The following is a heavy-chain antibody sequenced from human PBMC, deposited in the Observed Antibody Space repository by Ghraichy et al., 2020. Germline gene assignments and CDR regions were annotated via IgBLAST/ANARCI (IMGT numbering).Heavy chain of an antibody. CDR3: ARVVVRGRDAFDI. V-gene: IGHV3-64*01. CDR1: VFTFSSYA. J-gene: IGHJ3*02. D-gene: IGHD2-21*01. CDR2: ISSNGGST. Sequence: LSRTCAASVFTFSSYAMHWVRQAPGKGLEYVSAISSNGGSTYYANSVKGRFTISRDNSKNTLYLQMGSLRTEDMAVYYCARVVVRGRDAFDIWGQGTMVTVSS.